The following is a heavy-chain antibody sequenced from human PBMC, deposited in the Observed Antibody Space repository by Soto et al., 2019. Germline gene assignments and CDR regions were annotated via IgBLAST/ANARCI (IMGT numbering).Heavy chain of an antibody. CDR2: IIPSSETT. J-gene: IGHJ4*02. Sequence: SVKVSCKASGGTFDNYVLNWVRQAPGQGLEWVGGIIPSSETTNYAQKFQGRLTLIADANIVYMELSSLRSDDTAIYYCARRHVSSIHFLRFDDWGQGTLVTVSS. CDR1: GGTFDNYV. CDR3: ARRHVSSIHFLRFDD. D-gene: IGHD3-3*02. V-gene: IGHV1-69*13.